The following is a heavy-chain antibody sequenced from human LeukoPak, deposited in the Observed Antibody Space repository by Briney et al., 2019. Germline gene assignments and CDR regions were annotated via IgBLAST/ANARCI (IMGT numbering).Heavy chain of an antibody. CDR2: IKPDGSEK. V-gene: IGHV3-7*01. D-gene: IGHD1-26*01. J-gene: IGHJ4*02. CDR3: ARDLEIVGATTGEDY. CDR1: GFTFSSYS. Sequence: GGSLRLSCAASGFTFSSYSMNWVRQAPGKGLEWVANIKPDGSEKYYVDSVKGRFTISRDNAKNSLYLQMNSLRAEDTAVYYCARDLEIVGATTGEDYWGQGTLVTVSS.